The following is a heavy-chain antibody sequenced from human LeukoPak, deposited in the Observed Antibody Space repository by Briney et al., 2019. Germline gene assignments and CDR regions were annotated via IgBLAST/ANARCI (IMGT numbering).Heavy chain of an antibody. D-gene: IGHD6-25*01. CDR3: GFSEGDF. Sequence: SQTLSLTCTVSGGSISEGNHFWTWSRQPAGKGLEWIGRIFPGGSVNYNPSLESRLTLSIDTSKIQFSLELTSVTAADTAMYFCGFSEGDFWGQGALVTVSS. V-gene: IGHV4-61*02. CDR1: GGSISEGNHF. J-gene: IGHJ4*02. CDR2: IFPGGSV.